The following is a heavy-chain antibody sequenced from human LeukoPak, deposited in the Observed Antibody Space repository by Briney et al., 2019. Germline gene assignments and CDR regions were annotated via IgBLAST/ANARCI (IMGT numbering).Heavy chain of an antibody. Sequence: SETLSLTCTVSGGSISSYYWSWIRQPPGKGLEWIGYIYYSGSTNYNPSLKSRVTISVDTSKNQFSLKLSSVTAADTAVYYCARGGLRFSSYYMDVWGKGTTVTVSS. CDR3: ARGGLRFSSYYMDV. CDR2: IYYSGST. V-gene: IGHV4-59*12. D-gene: IGHD3-3*01. CDR1: GGSISSYY. J-gene: IGHJ6*03.